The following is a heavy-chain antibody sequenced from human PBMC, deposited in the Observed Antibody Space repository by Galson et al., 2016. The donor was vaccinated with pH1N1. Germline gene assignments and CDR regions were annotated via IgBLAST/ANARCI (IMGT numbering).Heavy chain of an antibody. CDR2: TSYDGSNK. Sequence: SLRLSCAASGFTFSTYAMHWVRQAPGKGLEWVALTSYDGSNKYYADSVKGRFTISRDNSKNTLYLGMNSLRAEDTAVYYCARETPYSSGWGYYYGMDVWGQGTTVTVSS. V-gene: IGHV3-30-3*01. CDR1: GFTFSTYA. D-gene: IGHD6-19*01. CDR3: ARETPYSSGWGYYYGMDV. J-gene: IGHJ6*02.